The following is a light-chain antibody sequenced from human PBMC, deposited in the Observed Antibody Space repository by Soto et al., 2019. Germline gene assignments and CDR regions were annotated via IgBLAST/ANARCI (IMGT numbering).Light chain of an antibody. CDR3: QHYNHWLWT. Sequence: EIVLTQSPGTLSLSPGERATLSCRASQSVSSSFLAWYQQRPGQAPRLLIYGASTRATGIPARFSGSGSGTEFTLTISSLQSEDSAVYYCQHYNHWLWTFGQGTKV. J-gene: IGKJ1*01. V-gene: IGKV3-15*01. CDR2: GAS. CDR1: QSVSSS.